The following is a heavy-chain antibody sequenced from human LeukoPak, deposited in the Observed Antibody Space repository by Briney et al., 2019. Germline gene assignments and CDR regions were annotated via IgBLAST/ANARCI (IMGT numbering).Heavy chain of an antibody. V-gene: IGHV3-7*01. Sequence: GGSLRLSCTASGYSFSMYWMSWVRQAPGKGLEWVANIKEDGSEKYYVDSVKGRFTISRDNAKNSPYLQMNSLRAEDTALYYCARDWRPLVATAGADSDYCGQGTLVTVSS. D-gene: IGHD5-12*01. CDR2: IKEDGSEK. CDR1: GYSFSMYW. J-gene: IGHJ4*02. CDR3: ARDWRPLVATAGADSDY.